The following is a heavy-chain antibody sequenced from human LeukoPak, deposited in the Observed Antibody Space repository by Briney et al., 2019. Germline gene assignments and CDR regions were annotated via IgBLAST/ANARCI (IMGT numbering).Heavy chain of an antibody. D-gene: IGHD6-19*01. CDR3: ARAEKIAVAGMGYYFDY. CDR2: IWYDGSDK. CDR1: GFTFSSNG. Sequence: GGSLRLSCVASGFTFSSNGMHWVRQAPGKGLGWVAAIWYDGSDKYYADYVKGRFTISRDNSKNTLYLQMNSRRAEDTAGYYCARAEKIAVAGMGYYFDYWGQGTLVTVSS. V-gene: IGHV3-33*01. J-gene: IGHJ4*02.